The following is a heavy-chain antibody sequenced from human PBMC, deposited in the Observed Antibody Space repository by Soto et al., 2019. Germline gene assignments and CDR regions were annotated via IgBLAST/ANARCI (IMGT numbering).Heavy chain of an antibody. J-gene: IGHJ5*02. CDR1: GFTFSSYS. CDR3: AVPVWSSSWYGRKNWFDP. V-gene: IGHV3-48*01. CDR2: ISSSSSTI. D-gene: IGHD6-13*01. Sequence: GGSLRLSCAASGFTFSSYSMNWVRQAPGKGLEWVSYISSSSSTIYYADSVKGRFTISRDNAKNSLYLQMNSLRAEDTAVYYCAVPVWSSSWYGRKNWFDPWGQGTLVTVSS.